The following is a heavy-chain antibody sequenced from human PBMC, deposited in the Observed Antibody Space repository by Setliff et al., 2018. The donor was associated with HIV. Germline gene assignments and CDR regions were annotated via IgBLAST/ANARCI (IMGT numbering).Heavy chain of an antibody. V-gene: IGHV1-18*01. D-gene: IGHD6-13*01. J-gene: IGHJ4*02. CDR2: ISTYNGNT. CDR1: GYTFTSYG. CDR3: ARAPPGDSSSWYGNPCFDS. Sequence: GASVKVSCKASGYTFTSYGISWVRQAPGQGLEWMGWISTYNGNTHYAQKLQGRVTMTTDTSTSTAYMELSGLRAGDTAVYYCARAPPGDSSSWYGNPCFDSWGQGTLVTVSS.